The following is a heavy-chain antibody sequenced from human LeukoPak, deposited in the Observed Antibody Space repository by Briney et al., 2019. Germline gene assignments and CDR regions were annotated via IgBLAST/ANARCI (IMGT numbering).Heavy chain of an antibody. D-gene: IGHD3-22*01. V-gene: IGHV2-5*02. CDR3: AHATYYYDSSGYYSQYYYYYYMDV. Sequence: SGPTLVKPTHTLTLTCTFSGFSLSTSGVGVGWIRQPPGKALEWLALIYWDDDKRYSPSLKSRLTITKDTSKNQVVLTMTNMDPVDTDTYYCAHATYYYDSSGYYSQYYYYYYMDVWGKGTTVTVSS. CDR2: IYWDDDK. J-gene: IGHJ6*03. CDR1: GFSLSTSGVG.